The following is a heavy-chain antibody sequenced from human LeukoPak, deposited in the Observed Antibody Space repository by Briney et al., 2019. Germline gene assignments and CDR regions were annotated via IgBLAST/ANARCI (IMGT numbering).Heavy chain of an antibody. CDR2: ISGDASVS. J-gene: IGHJ3*02. Sequence: GGSLRLSCAGSGFTFRFYAMTWVRQAPGKGLEWVSGISGDASVSKDADSVKGRFNISRDNSKNTLYLQLNSLRVEDTAIYYCAKAYSSSLYGDAFHIWGQGTMATVSS. CDR1: GFTFRFYA. D-gene: IGHD6-13*01. CDR3: AKAYSSSLYGDAFHI. V-gene: IGHV3-23*01.